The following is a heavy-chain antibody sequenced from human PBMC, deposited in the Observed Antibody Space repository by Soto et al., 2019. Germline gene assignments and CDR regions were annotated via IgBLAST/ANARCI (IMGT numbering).Heavy chain of an antibody. CDR3: AREAGPDRWFDP. J-gene: IGHJ5*02. D-gene: IGHD6-19*01. CDR1: GDSISSYF. CDR2: ISTSGTT. Sequence: SETLSLTCTVSGDSISSYFWTWIRQPAGKGLDWIGRISTSGTTNYNPSLKSRVTMSVDTSKNHFSLNLSSVTAADTAVYYCAREAGPDRWFDPWGQGTLVTVSS. V-gene: IGHV4-4*07.